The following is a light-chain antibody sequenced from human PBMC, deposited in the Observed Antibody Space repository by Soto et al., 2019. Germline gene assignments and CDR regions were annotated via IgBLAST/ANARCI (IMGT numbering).Light chain of an antibody. CDR3: QQYGSSPLT. Sequence: EIVLTQSPGTLSLSPGERATLSSRASQSVSSSNLAWYQQEPCQPPRLLIYGASSRATGIPDRFSGSGSGTDFTLTISRLEPEDFAVYFCQQYGSSPLTFGGGTKVDIK. CDR2: GAS. J-gene: IGKJ4*01. V-gene: IGKV3-20*01. CDR1: QSVSSSN.